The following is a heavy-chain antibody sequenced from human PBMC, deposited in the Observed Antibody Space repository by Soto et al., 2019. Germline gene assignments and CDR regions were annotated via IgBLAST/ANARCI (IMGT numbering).Heavy chain of an antibody. D-gene: IGHD6-19*01. V-gene: IGHV4-59*08. CDR3: ARNSLGIAVAGTGFDY. CDR1: GGSFSPNY. Sequence: SETLSLTCTVSGGSFSPNYWAWIRQPPGKGLEWIGYIYYSGSTNYNPSLKSRVTISVDTSKNQFSLKLSSVTAADTAVYYCARNSLGIAVAGTGFDYWGQGTLVTVSS. J-gene: IGHJ4*02. CDR2: IYYSGST.